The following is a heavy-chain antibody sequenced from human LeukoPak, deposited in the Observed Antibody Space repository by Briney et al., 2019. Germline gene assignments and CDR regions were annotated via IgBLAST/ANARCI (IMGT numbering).Heavy chain of an antibody. CDR1: EFSFSIYE. V-gene: IGHV3-48*03. CDR2: ISSSGKSI. CDR3: ARDGIMDV. J-gene: IGHJ6*03. Sequence: GGSLRLSCAASEFSFSIYEMNWVRQTPGKGLEWLSYISSSGKSIYYADSVKGRFTISRDNAKNSVYLQMNSLRVEDTAVYYCARDGIMDVWGKGTTVTVSS. D-gene: IGHD1-14*01.